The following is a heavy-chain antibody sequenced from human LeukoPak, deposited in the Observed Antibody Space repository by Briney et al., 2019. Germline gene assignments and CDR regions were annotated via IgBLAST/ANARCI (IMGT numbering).Heavy chain of an antibody. D-gene: IGHD3-22*01. CDR1: GFTFSSYA. V-gene: IGHV3-23*01. Sequence: GGSLRLSCAASGFTFSSYAMSWVRQAPGKGLEWVSAIGGSGATTYYADSVKGPFTISRDNSKSTLYLQMNSLRAEDTAVYFCAKWLLRLTFESWGQGTLVTVSS. CDR2: IGGSGATT. CDR3: AKWLLRLTFES. J-gene: IGHJ4*02.